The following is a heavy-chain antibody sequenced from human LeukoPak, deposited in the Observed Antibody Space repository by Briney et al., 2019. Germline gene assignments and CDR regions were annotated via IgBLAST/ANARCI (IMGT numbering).Heavy chain of an antibody. CDR1: GGSISSYY. D-gene: IGHD4-17*01. CDR2: IYTSGST. CDR3: ARSPSDYGDSRPAEYFQH. Sequence: KTSETLSLTCTVSGGSISSYYWSWIRQPAGKGLEWIGRIYTSGSTNYNPSLKSRVTMSVDTSKNQFSLKLSSVTAADTAVYYCARSPSDYGDSRPAEYFQHWGQGTLVTVSS. J-gene: IGHJ1*01. V-gene: IGHV4-4*07.